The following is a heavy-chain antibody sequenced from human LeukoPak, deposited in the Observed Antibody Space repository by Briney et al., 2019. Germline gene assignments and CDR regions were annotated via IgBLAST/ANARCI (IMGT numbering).Heavy chain of an antibody. Sequence: ASVKVSCKASGYTFTDYYIHWVRQAPGQGLEWMGWINPDSGATNYGQKFQGRVTLTRDTSISTAYMELRRLRSEDTAVYYCAVADGTTGTLKEYYYGMDVWGQGTTVTVSS. J-gene: IGHJ6*02. CDR2: INPDSGAT. D-gene: IGHD1-1*01. CDR1: GYTFTDYY. V-gene: IGHV1-2*02. CDR3: AVADGTTGTLKEYYYGMDV.